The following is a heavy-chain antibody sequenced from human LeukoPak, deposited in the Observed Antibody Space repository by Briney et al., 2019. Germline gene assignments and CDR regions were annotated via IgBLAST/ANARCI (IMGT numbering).Heavy chain of an antibody. D-gene: IGHD3-10*02. Sequence: GGSLRLSCAASGFTLSSYAMHWVRQAPGKGLERVTAISDDETYKFYADSVKGRFTISRDNSKNTLYLQMNSLRVEDTAIYYCTRGMLRQPPDYWGQGMLVTVSS. J-gene: IGHJ4*02. CDR2: ISDDETYK. CDR3: TRGMLRQPPDY. CDR1: GFTLSSYA. V-gene: IGHV3-30*03.